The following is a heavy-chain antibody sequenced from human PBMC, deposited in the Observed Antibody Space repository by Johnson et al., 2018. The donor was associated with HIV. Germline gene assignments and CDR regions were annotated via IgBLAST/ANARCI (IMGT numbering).Heavy chain of an antibody. CDR3: AKGKIAAAGDAFDI. V-gene: IGHV3-33*06. CDR1: GFTFSSFG. J-gene: IGHJ3*02. D-gene: IGHD6-13*01. Sequence: QVQLVESGGGVVQPGRSLRLSCAASGFTFSSFGMHWVRQAPGKGLEWVAVIWYDGSNKYYADSVKGRFTISRDNSKNTLYLQMNSLRAEDTALYYCAKGKIAAAGDAFDIWGQGTMVTVSS. CDR2: IWYDGSNK.